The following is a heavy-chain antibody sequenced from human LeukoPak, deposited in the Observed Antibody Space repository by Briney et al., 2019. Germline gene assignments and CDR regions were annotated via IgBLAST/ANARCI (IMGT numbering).Heavy chain of an antibody. CDR1: GGSISSYY. CDR3: ARDYYVHYFDY. CDR2: IYYSGST. V-gene: IGHV4-59*01. J-gene: IGHJ4*02. D-gene: IGHD3-10*02. Sequence: PSETLSLTCTVSGGSISSYYWSWIRQPPGKGLEWIGYIYYSGSTNYKPSLKSRVTISVDTSKNQFSLKLSSVTAADTAVYYCARDYYVHYFDYWGQGTLVTVSS.